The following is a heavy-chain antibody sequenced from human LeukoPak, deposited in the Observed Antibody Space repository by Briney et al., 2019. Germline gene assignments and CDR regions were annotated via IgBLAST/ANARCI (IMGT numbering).Heavy chain of an antibody. CDR2: IWYDGSNK. CDR1: GFTFSSYG. D-gene: IGHD5-12*01. Sequence: PGGSLRLSCAASGFTFSSYGMHWVRQAPGKGLEWVAVIWYDGSNKYYADSVKGRFTISRDNSKNTLYLQMNSLRAEDTAVYYCARGYGINYYFDYWGQGTLVTVSS. V-gene: IGHV3-33*01. CDR3: ARGYGINYYFDY. J-gene: IGHJ4*02.